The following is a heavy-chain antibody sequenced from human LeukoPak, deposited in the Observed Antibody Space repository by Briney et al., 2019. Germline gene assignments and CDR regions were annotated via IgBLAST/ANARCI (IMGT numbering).Heavy chain of an antibody. J-gene: IGHJ4*02. D-gene: IGHD3-22*01. CDR2: INPSGGST. CDR1: GYTFTSYY. CDR3: ARDVGLYYYDSSGYIPRHFDY. Sequence: ASVKVSCKASGYTFTSYYMHWVRQAPGQGLEWMGIINPSGGSTSYAQKFQGRVTMTRDMSTSTVYMELSSLRSEDTAVYYCARDVGLYYYDSSGYIPRHFDYWGQGTPVTVSS. V-gene: IGHV1-46*01.